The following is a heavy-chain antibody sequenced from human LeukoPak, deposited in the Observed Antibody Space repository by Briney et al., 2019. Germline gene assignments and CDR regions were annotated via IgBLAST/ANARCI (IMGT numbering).Heavy chain of an antibody. CDR1: GDSISSYY. CDR2: IYYSGST. D-gene: IGHD3-22*01. J-gene: IGHJ4*02. Sequence: PSETLSLTSTVSGDSISSYYWSWIRQPPGKGLEWIGYIYYSGSTNYNPSLKSRVTISVDTSKNQFSLKLNSVTAADTAVYYCARYNYYDSTFDYWGQGTLVTVSS. CDR3: ARYNYYDSTFDY. V-gene: IGHV4-59*01.